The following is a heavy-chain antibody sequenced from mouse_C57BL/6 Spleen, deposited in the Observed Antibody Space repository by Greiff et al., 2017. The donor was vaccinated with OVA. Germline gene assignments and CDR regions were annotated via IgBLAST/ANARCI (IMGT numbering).Heavy chain of an antibody. Sequence: QVQLQQSGAELVRPGSSVKLSCKASGYTFTSYWMDWVKQRPGQGLEWIGNIYPSDSETHYNQKFKDKATLTVDKSSSTAYMQLSSLTSEDSAVYYCARSGDSSGLYYFDYWGQGTTLTVSS. D-gene: IGHD3-2*02. V-gene: IGHV1-61*01. CDR2: IYPSDSET. CDR3: ARSGDSSGLYYFDY. J-gene: IGHJ2*01. CDR1: GYTFTSYW.